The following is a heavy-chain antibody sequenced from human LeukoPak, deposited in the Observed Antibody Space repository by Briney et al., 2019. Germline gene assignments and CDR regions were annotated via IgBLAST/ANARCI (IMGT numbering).Heavy chain of an antibody. CDR1: GGYISGFS. CDR2: LHSNGNT. D-gene: IGHD6-25*01. CDR3: ARNPTGYPNWFDA. J-gene: IGHJ5*02. Sequence: SETLSLTCTLSGGYISGFSWAWDRQSPGKDLEWIATLHSNGNTYSNPSLKSRVTMSVDTSKNQFSLNLRSVTATDTAVYYCARNPTGYPNWFDAWGQGTLVTVSS. V-gene: IGHV4-59*04.